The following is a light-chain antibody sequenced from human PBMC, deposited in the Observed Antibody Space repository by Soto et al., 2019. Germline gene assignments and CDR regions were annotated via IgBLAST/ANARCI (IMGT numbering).Light chain of an antibody. CDR3: SSYTTSSTWV. CDR1: SSDVGGYNY. V-gene: IGLV2-14*01. Sequence: QSALTQPASVSGSPGQSITISCTGTSSDVGGYNYVSWYQQHPGKAPKLIIYEVSNRPSGVSNRFSGSKSGNTASLTISGLQGGDGGDYYCSSYTTSSTWVFGGGTKVTVL. CDR2: EVS. J-gene: IGLJ3*02.